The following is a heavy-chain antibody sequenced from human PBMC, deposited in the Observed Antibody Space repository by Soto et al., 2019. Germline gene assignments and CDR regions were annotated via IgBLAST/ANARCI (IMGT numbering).Heavy chain of an antibody. Sequence: PSQTLSLTCAISGDSVSINSAAWNLIRQSPSRGLEWLGRTYYRSKWYNDYAVSVKSRITINPDTSKNQFSLQLNSVTPEDTAVYYCPRDKVIVVVPAAITWDYYYGMDVWGQGTTVTVSS. CDR2: TYYRSKWYN. D-gene: IGHD2-2*01. CDR3: PRDKVIVVVPAAITWDYYYGMDV. J-gene: IGHJ6*02. CDR1: GDSVSINSAA. V-gene: IGHV6-1*01.